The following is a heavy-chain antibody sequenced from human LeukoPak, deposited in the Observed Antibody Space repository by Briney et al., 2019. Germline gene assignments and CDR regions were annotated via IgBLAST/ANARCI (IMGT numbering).Heavy chain of an antibody. V-gene: IGHV1-18*01. J-gene: IGHJ4*02. CDR2: ISANNGNT. CDR3: ARGLTTLDY. CDR1: VYTFTSYG. Sequence: ASVTVSCKASVYTFTSYGINWVRQAPGQGLEWMGRISANNGNTNYAQKLQGRVTMTTDTSTSTAYMELRSLRSDDTAVYYCARGLTTLDYWGQGTLVTVSS. D-gene: IGHD4-11*01.